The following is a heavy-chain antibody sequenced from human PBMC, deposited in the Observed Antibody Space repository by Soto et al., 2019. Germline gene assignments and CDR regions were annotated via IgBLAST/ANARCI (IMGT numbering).Heavy chain of an antibody. CDR2: IYYSGST. Sequence: QVQLQESGPGLVKPSETLSLTCTVSGGSISSYYWSWIRQPPGKGLEWIGYIYYSGSTNYNPSLKSRVTISVDTSKNPFALKLSSVTAADTAVYYCARTITIFGVVTSLDFDYWGQGTLVTVSS. V-gene: IGHV4-59*01. CDR3: ARTITIFGVVTSLDFDY. CDR1: GGSISSYY. D-gene: IGHD3-3*01. J-gene: IGHJ4*02.